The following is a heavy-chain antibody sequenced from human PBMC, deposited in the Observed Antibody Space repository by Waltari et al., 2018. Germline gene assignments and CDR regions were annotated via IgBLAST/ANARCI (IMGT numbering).Heavy chain of an antibody. CDR3: AFFTYYDSSQAMAFDY. Sequence: QVQLVQSGAEVKKPGSSVKVSCKASGGTFSSYTISWVRQAPGQGLEWMGRIIPILGIANYAQKFQGRVTITADKSPSTAYMELSSLRSEDTAVYYCAFFTYYDSSQAMAFDYWGQGTLVTVSS. J-gene: IGHJ4*02. CDR2: IIPILGIA. D-gene: IGHD3-22*01. CDR1: GGTFSSYT. V-gene: IGHV1-69*02.